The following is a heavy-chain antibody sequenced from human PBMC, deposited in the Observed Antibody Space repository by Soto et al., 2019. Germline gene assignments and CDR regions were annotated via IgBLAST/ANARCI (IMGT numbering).Heavy chain of an antibody. D-gene: IGHD6-6*01. V-gene: IGHV1-69*01. CDR1: GGTFSSYA. CDR3: ARGPQAQYSSSSVWYFDL. CDR2: IIPIFGTA. Sequence: QVQLVQSGAEVKKPGSSVKVSCKASGGTFSSYAISWVRQAPGQGLEWMGGIIPIFGTANYAQKFQGRVTITADESTSTANMELSSLRSEDTAVYYCARGPQAQYSSSSVWYFDLLGRGTLVTVSS. J-gene: IGHJ2*01.